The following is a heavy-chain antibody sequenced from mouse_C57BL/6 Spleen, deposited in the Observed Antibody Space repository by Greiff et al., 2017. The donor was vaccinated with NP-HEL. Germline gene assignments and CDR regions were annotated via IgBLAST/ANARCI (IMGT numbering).Heavy chain of an antibody. Sequence: ESGPGLVKPSQSLSLTCSVTGYSITSGYYWNWIRQLPGNKLEWMGYISYDGSNNYNPSLKNRISITRDTSKNQLFLKLNSVTTEDTATYYRARGGHYGSSCGYFDVWGTGTTVTVSS. CDR3: ARGGHYGSSCGYFDV. CDR1: GYSITSGYY. CDR2: ISYDGSN. J-gene: IGHJ1*03. D-gene: IGHD1-1*01. V-gene: IGHV3-6*01.